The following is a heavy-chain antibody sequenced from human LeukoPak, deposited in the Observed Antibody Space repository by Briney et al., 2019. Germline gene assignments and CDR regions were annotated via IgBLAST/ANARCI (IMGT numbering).Heavy chain of an antibody. Sequence: SETLSLTCAVSGGSFSGYYWTWIRQPPGKGLEWIGRIYTSGSTNYNPSLKSRVTMSVDTSKNQFSLKLSSVTAADTAVYYCARDVRYFDWSPFDLWGRGTLVTVSS. CDR2: IYTSGST. CDR3: ARDVRYFDWSPFDL. V-gene: IGHV4-4*07. CDR1: GGSFSGYY. D-gene: IGHD3-9*01. J-gene: IGHJ2*01.